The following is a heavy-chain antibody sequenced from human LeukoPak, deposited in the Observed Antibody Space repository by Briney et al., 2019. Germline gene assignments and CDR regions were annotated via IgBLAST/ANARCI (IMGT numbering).Heavy chain of an antibody. CDR3: AREGYCSSTSCYVYYYYGMDV. CDR1: GYTFTNYG. D-gene: IGHD2-2*01. Sequence: ASVKVSCKASGYTFTNYGISWVRQAPGQGLEWMGWISTYNGNTDYAQKLQGRVTMTTDTSTSTAYMELRSLRSDDTAVYYCAREGYCSSTSCYVYYYYGMDVWGRGTTVTVSS. CDR2: ISTYNGNT. J-gene: IGHJ6*02. V-gene: IGHV1-18*01.